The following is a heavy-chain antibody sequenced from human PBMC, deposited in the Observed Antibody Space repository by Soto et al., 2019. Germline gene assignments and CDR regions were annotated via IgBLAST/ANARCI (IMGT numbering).Heavy chain of an antibody. D-gene: IGHD1-26*01. CDR3: TKEYIVGTTWGYFES. Sequence: VQLVESGGGVVQPGGSLRLSCAASGSIFSTYGMHWVRQVPGKGLEWVAHISYDGSNEHYADSVKGRFTVSRDNAKNTLSLQLTSLRSEDTAVYYCTKEYIVGTTWGYFESWGQGTLVTVSS. J-gene: IGHJ4*02. V-gene: IGHV3-30*18. CDR1: GSIFSTYG. CDR2: ISYDGSNE.